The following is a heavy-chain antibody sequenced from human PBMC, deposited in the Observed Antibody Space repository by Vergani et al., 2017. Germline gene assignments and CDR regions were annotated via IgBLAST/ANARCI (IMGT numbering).Heavy chain of an antibody. V-gene: IGHV3-9*01. CDR3: AKDRSGSYYGDFDY. J-gene: IGHJ4*02. CDR2: ISWNSGSI. D-gene: IGHD1-26*01. Sequence: EVQLVESGGGLVQPGRSLRLSCAASGFTFDDYAIHWVRQAPGKGLEWVSGISWNSGSIGYADSVKGRFTISRDNAKNSLYLQMNSLRAEDTALYYCAKDRSGSYYGDFDYWGQGTLVTVSS. CDR1: GFTFDDYA.